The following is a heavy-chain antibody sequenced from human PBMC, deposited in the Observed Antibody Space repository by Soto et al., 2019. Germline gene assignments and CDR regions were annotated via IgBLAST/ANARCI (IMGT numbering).Heavy chain of an antibody. V-gene: IGHV3-33*01. Sequence: QVQLVESGGGVVQPGRSLRLSCAASGFNFSSYGMHWVRQAPGKGLEWVAVIWYAGSKKYYADSVKGRFTTSRDNSKNPLEQQRDSERAEDTGGEDCSRGAGAGPAYDYDGMDVWGQGTTVTVSS. CDR1: GFNFSSYG. CDR2: IWYAGSKK. D-gene: IGHD6-19*01. J-gene: IGHJ6*02. CDR3: SRGAGAGPAYDYDGMDV.